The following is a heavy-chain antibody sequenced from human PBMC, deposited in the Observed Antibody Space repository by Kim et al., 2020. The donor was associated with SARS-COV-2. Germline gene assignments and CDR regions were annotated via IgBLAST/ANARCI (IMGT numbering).Heavy chain of an antibody. CDR3: ARSRSGSYLNAFDI. V-gene: IGHV3-30*01. J-gene: IGHJ3*02. D-gene: IGHD1-26*01. Sequence: YADSVKGRFTISRDNSKNTLYLQMNSLRAEDTAVYYCARSRSGSYLNAFDIWGQGTMVTVSS.